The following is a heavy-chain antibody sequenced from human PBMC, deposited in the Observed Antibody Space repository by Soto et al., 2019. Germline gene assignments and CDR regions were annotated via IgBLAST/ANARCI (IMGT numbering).Heavy chain of an antibody. V-gene: IGHV1-69*01. CDR2: IIPILGTT. CDR1: GGTFISSA. J-gene: IGHJ5*02. Sequence: QVQLLQSGTELRQPGSSVTISCTPSGGTFISSAFAWVRQAPGGRIEWMGGIIPILGTTKYREKFLGRVTIMADDSSRTAFLELSSLTVDDTAVYFCAKKNPHGDSNKAWLDPWGQGTLVTVST. D-gene: IGHD2-8*01. CDR3: AKKNPHGDSNKAWLDP.